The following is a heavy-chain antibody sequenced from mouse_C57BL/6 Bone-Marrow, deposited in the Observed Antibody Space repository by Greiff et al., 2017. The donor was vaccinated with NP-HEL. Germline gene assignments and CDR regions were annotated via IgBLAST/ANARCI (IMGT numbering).Heavy chain of an antibody. J-gene: IGHJ2*01. CDR3: ARCRDGNCY. D-gene: IGHD2-1*01. CDR2: IYPSDGRI. CDR1: GYTFTGYD. V-gene: IGHV1-85*01. Sequence: VQGVESGPELVKPGASVKLSCKASGYTFTGYDINWVKQRPGQGLEWIGWIYPSDGRIQYKEKFKGKATLTVDTSASTAYMELPSLTSEDSAVYFCARCRDGNCYWGQGTTLTVAS.